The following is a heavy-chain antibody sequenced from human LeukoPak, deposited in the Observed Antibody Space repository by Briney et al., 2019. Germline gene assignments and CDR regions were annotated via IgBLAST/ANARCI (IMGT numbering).Heavy chain of an antibody. D-gene: IGHD1-26*01. V-gene: IGHV1-2*02. J-gene: IGHJ4*02. CDR1: GYTFIDYF. CDR2: INPKSGGA. Sequence: ASVKVSCKASGYTFIDYFVHWVRQAPGQGLEWMGWINPKSGGANYAQNFQGRVSMTRDTSISTAYMELSRLRSDDTAVYYCARVEGSGSYDYWGQGTLVTVSS. CDR3: ARVEGSGSYDY.